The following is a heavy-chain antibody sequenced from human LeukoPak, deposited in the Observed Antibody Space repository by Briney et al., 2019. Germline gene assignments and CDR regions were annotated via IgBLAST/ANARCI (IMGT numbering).Heavy chain of an antibody. CDR3: ARDPALDY. CDR2: ISSSGSTI. CDR1: GFTFSSYE. J-gene: IGHJ4*02. V-gene: IGHV3-48*03. Sequence: QPGGSLRLSCAASGFTFSSYEMNWVRQAPGEGLEWVSYISSSGSTIYYADSVKGRFTISRDNAKNSLYLQMNSLRTEDTAVYYCARDPALDYWGQGTLVTVSS.